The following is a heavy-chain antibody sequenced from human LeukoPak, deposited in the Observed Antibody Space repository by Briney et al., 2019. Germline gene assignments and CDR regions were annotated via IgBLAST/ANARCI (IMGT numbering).Heavy chain of an antibody. CDR3: ASRDPCSGGTCYALAY. J-gene: IGHJ4*02. Sequence: GGSLRLSCAASGFTFSNYAMHWVRQAPGKGLQWVSAINFSGDDTYYADSVKGRFTISRDNSKNTLYLQMNSLGVEDTAVYYCASRDPCSGGTCYALAYWGQGALVTVSS. CDR2: INFSGDDT. CDR1: GFTFSNYA. V-gene: IGHV3-23*01. D-gene: IGHD2-15*01.